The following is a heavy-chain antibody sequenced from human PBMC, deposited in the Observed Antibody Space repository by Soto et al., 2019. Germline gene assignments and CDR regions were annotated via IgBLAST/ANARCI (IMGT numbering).Heavy chain of an antibody. D-gene: IGHD3-9*01. CDR2: ISAYNGNT. CDR1: GYTFTSYG. V-gene: IGHV1-18*01. J-gene: IGHJ4*02. CDR3: ARASWANYDILTGPTYYFDY. Sequence: APVKVSCKASGYTFTSYGISWVRQAPGQGLEWMGWISAYNGNTNYAQKLQGRVTMTTATSTSTAYMELRSLRSDDTAVYYCARASWANYDILTGPTYYFDYWGQGTLVTVSS.